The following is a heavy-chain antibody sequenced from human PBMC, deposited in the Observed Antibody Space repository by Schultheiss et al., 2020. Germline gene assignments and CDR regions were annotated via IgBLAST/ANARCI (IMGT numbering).Heavy chain of an antibody. J-gene: IGHJ4*02. V-gene: IGHV3-48*01. CDR2: VSSRSNTI. Sequence: GGSLRLSCAASGFTFSSYAMHWVRQAPGKGLEWVSYVSSRSNTIYYADSVKGRFTISRDNTKNSLYLQMNSLRAEDTAVYYCARDDYGDYGGLYWGQGTLVTVSS. CDR1: GFTFSSYA. CDR3: ARDDYGDYGGLY. D-gene: IGHD4-17*01.